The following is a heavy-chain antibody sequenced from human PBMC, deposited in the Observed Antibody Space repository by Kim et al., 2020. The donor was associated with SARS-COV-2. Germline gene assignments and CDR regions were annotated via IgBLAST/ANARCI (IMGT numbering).Heavy chain of an antibody. CDR3: ASYYGSGLDYGMDV. CDR1: GFTFSDFY. D-gene: IGHD3-10*01. CDR2: ISSNGSTK. J-gene: IGHJ6*02. Sequence: GGSLRLSCAASGFTFSDFYMSWIRQAPGKGLEWVSYISSNGSTKYYADSVKGRFTISRDNAKNSLYLQMNSLRAEDTAVYSCASYYGSGLDYGMDVWGQGTTVTVSS. V-gene: IGHV3-11*04.